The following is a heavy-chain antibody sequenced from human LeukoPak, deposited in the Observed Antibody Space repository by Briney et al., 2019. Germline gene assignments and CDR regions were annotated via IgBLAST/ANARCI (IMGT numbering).Heavy chain of an antibody. D-gene: IGHD1-26*01. Sequence: ASVKVSCKASGYTFTSYYMHWVRQAPGQGLEWMGWINPNSGGTNYAQKFQGRVTMTRDTSISTAYMELSRLRSDDTAVYYCARVGALPSGSYYSYYYGMDVWGQGTTVTVSS. CDR2: INPNSGGT. V-gene: IGHV1-2*02. CDR3: ARVGALPSGSYYSYYYGMDV. CDR1: GYTFTSYY. J-gene: IGHJ6*02.